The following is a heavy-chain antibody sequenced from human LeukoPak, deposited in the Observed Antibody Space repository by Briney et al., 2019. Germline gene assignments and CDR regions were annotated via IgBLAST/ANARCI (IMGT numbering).Heavy chain of an antibody. CDR1: GFTFSTYG. D-gene: IGHD1-1*01. V-gene: IGHV3-30*02. Sequence: GGSLRLPRAASGFTFSTYGMHWVRQAPGKGLEWVAFIQYDGSNKYYADSVKGRFTISRDNSKNALYLQMNSLRPEDTAMYYCAEDQQLEPFHYWGQGALVTVSS. CDR2: IQYDGSNK. CDR3: AEDQQLEPFHY. J-gene: IGHJ4*02.